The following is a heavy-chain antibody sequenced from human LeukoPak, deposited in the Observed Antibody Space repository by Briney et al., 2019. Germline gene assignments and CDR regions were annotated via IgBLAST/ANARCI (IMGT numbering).Heavy chain of an antibody. CDR3: ARPSDSSGYYYYYYMDV. Sequence: SVKVSCKASGGTFSSYAISWVRQATGQGLEWMGGIIPIFGTANYAQKFQGRVTITTDESTSTAYMELSSLRSEDTAVYYRARPSDSSGYYYYYYMDVWGKGTTVTVSS. CDR1: GGTFSSYA. V-gene: IGHV1-69*05. D-gene: IGHD3-22*01. CDR2: IIPIFGTA. J-gene: IGHJ6*03.